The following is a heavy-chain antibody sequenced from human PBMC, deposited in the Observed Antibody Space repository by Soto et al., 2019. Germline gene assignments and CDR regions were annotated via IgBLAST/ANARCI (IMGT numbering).Heavy chain of an antibody. D-gene: IGHD3-10*01. CDR3: AYGSGSYYYYYYGMDV. CDR2: ISAYNGNT. J-gene: IGHJ6*02. CDR1: GYTFTSYG. V-gene: IGHV1-18*01. Sequence: ASVKVSCKASGYTFTSYGISWVRQAPGQGLEWMGWISAYNGNTNYAQKLQGRVTMTTDTSTSTAYMELRSLRSDDTAVYYCAYGSGSYYYYYYGMDVWGQGTTVTVSS.